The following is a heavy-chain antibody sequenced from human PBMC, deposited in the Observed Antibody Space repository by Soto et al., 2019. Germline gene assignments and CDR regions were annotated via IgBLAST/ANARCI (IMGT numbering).Heavy chain of an antibody. D-gene: IGHD3-16*02. V-gene: IGHV1-18*01. CDR3: ARDYYDYFWGSYRPDAFDI. J-gene: IGHJ3*02. CDR1: GYTFTSYG. CDR2: ISAYNGNT. Sequence: GASVKVSCKASGYTFTSYGISWVRQAPGQGLEWMGWISAYNGNTNYAQKLQGRVTMTTDTSTSTAYMKLRSLRSDDTAVYYCARDYYDYFWGSYRPDAFDIWGKGTMVTVSS.